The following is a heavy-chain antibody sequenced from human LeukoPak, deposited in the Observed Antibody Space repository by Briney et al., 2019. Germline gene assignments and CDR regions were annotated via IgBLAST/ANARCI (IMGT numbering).Heavy chain of an antibody. D-gene: IGHD3-22*01. CDR2: IYTSGST. V-gene: IGHV4-4*07. Sequence: SETLSLTCTVSGGSISSYYWSWIRQPAGKGLEWIGRIYTSGSTNYDPSLKSRVTISVDTSKNQFSLKLSSVTAADTAVYYCATDYYDSSAFDIWGQGTMVTVSS. J-gene: IGHJ3*02. CDR3: ATDYYDSSAFDI. CDR1: GGSISSYY.